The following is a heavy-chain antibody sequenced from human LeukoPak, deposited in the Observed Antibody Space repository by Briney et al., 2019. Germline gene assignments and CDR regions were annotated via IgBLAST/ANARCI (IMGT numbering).Heavy chain of an antibody. CDR1: GGTFSSYA. CDR2: ISAYNGNT. CDR3: ARDNLVSGTYVY. J-gene: IGHJ4*02. D-gene: IGHD1-26*01. V-gene: IGHV1-18*01. Sequence: ASVKVSCKASGGTFSSYAISWVRQVPGQGLEWMGWISAYNGNTNYAQKLQGRVTMTTDTSTSTAYIELRSLRSDDTAVYYCARDNLVSGTYVYWGQGTLVTVSS.